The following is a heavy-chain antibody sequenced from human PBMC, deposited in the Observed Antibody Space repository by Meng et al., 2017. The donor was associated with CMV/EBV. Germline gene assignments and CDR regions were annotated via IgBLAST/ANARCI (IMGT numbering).Heavy chain of an antibody. V-gene: IGHV1-69*05. J-gene: IGHJ6*02. D-gene: IGHD3-3*01. Sequence: SVKVSCKASGGTSSSYAISWVRQAPGQGLEWMGGIIPIFGTANYAQKFQGRVTITTDESTSTAYMELSSLRSEDTAVYYCARDIIGSGTYYYYGMDVWGQGTTVTVSS. CDR2: IIPIFGTA. CDR3: ARDIIGSGTYYYYGMDV. CDR1: GGTSSSYA.